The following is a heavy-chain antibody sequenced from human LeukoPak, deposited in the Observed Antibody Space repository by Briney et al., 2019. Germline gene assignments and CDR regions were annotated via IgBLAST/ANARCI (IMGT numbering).Heavy chain of an antibody. CDR1: GFALSDSY. V-gene: IGHV3-23*01. Sequence: PGGSLRLSCAASGFALSDSYMSWIRQAPGKGLEWVSGVDNSGRNTYYGDSVKGRFTISRDNSKSTLYLQMNSLRAEDTALYYCVARSGSSPYYYDYCGQGTLVTVSS. J-gene: IGHJ4*02. CDR2: VDNSGRNT. CDR3: VARSGSSPYYYDY. D-gene: IGHD3-10*01.